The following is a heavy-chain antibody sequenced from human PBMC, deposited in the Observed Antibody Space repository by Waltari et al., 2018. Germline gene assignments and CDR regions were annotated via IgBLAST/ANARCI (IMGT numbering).Heavy chain of an antibody. CDR2: ISWYGGST. V-gene: IGHV3-74*01. CDR1: GFDFTKHY. Sequence: EVQLEESGGGLVQPGGSRRLSCEASGFDFTKHYMHWVRQGPGKGLVWVSRISWYGGSTSYADSVKCRFTISRDNSKNTLYLQMNSFRAEDTGIYYCAREGGGFDYTPDYWGQGTLVTVSS. D-gene: IGHD5-12*01. J-gene: IGHJ4*02. CDR3: AREGGGFDYTPDY.